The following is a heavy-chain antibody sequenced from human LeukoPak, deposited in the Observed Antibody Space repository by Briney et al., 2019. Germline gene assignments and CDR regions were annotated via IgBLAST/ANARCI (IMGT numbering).Heavy chain of an antibody. CDR1: GYTFTGYY. J-gene: IGHJ4*02. Sequence: ASVKVSCKASGYTFTGYYMHWVRQAPGQGLEWMGWITPNSGGTNYAQQFQGRVTMTRDTSISTAYMELSSLRSEDTAVYYCAREVEMATTGRTYFDYWGQGTLVTVSS. D-gene: IGHD5-24*01. V-gene: IGHV1-2*02. CDR3: AREVEMATTGRTYFDY. CDR2: ITPNSGGT.